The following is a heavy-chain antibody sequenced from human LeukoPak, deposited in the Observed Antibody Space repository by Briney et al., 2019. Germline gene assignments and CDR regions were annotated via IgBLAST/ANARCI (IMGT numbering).Heavy chain of an antibody. Sequence: GGSLRLSCAASGFTFSSYGMRWVRQAPGKGLEWVSSISGSGGSTYYADSVKGRFTISRDNSKNTLYLQMNSLRAEDTAVYYCAKKGDGSGYYIDYWGQGTLVTVSS. CDR1: GFTFSSYG. V-gene: IGHV3-23*01. CDR2: ISGSGGST. CDR3: AKKGDGSGYYIDY. D-gene: IGHD3-22*01. J-gene: IGHJ4*02.